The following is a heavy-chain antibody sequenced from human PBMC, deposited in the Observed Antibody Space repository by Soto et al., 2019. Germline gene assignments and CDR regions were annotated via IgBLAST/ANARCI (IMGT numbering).Heavy chain of an antibody. D-gene: IGHD2-21*02. CDR3: ARQYDSGAFDI. Sequence: SETLSLTCTVSGGSISSYYWIWIRQPPGKGLEWIGYIYYSGSTNYNPSLKSRVTISVDTSKNQFSLKLSSVTAADTAVYYCARQYDSGAFDIWGQGTMVTVSS. V-gene: IGHV4-59*08. J-gene: IGHJ3*02. CDR2: IYYSGST. CDR1: GGSISSYY.